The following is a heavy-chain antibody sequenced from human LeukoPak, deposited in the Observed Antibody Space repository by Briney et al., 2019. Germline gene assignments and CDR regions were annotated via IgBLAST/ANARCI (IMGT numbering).Heavy chain of an antibody. CDR1: GFTFSNAW. V-gene: IGHV3-15*01. J-gene: IGHJ4*02. CDR2: IKSKTDGGTT. D-gene: IGHD3-22*01. CDR3: TTDRSYYDSSGYLN. Sequence: GGSLRLSCAASGFTFSNAWMSWVRQAPGKGLEWVGRIKSKTDGGTTDYAAPVKGRFTISRDDSKNTLYLQMNSLKTEDTAVYYCTTDRSYYDSSGYLNWGQGTLVTVSS.